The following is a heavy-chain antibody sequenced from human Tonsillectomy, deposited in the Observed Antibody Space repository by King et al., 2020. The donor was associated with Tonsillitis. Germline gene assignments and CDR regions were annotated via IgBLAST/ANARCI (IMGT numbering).Heavy chain of an antibody. D-gene: IGHD6-19*01. V-gene: IGHV1-8*02. CDR3: ARVLYSRGWYSDVFDI. Sequence: VQLVQSGAEVKKPGASVKVSCKASGFTFTSYDIKWVRQATGQGLEWMGWMNPNSGNTGYAQKFQGRVTMTRNTSISTAYMELSSLRSEDTAVYYCARVLYSRGWYSDVFDIWGQGTMVTVSS. J-gene: IGHJ3*02. CDR1: GFTFTSYD. CDR2: MNPNSGNT.